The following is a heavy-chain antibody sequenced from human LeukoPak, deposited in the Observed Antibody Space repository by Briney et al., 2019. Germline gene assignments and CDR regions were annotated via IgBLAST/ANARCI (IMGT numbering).Heavy chain of an antibody. J-gene: IGHJ6*02. CDR2: ISWNSGSI. Sequence: PGRSLRLSCAASGFTFNDYSMHWVRQAPGKGLEWVSGISWNSGSIGYADSVKGRFSISRDNAKNSLYLQMDSLNPEDTAVYYCAKGLLWSEVYYYYGMGVWGQGTTVTVSS. CDR1: GFTFNDYS. D-gene: IGHD3-10*01. V-gene: IGHV3-9*01. CDR3: AKGLLWSEVYYYYGMGV.